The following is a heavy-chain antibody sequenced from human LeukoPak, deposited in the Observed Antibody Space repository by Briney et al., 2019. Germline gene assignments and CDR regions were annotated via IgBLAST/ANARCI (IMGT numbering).Heavy chain of an antibody. Sequence: GSLRLSCEASGFTFSSYWMHWVRQTPGKGLMWVARIKSDGSTIYADSVQGRFTISRDNAKNMVYLQMNSLRDDDTAIYYCTRAITYFYGSVTYDWFDSWGQGTRVTVSS. CDR1: GFTFSSYW. CDR3: TRAITYFYGSVTYDWFDS. J-gene: IGHJ5*01. V-gene: IGHV3-74*01. CDR2: IKSDGST. D-gene: IGHD3-10*01.